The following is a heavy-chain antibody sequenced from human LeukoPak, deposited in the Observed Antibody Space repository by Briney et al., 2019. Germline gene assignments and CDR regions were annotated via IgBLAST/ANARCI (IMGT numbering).Heavy chain of an antibody. D-gene: IGHD1-26*01. CDR1: GFTFSSYE. CDR3: ARDTSGSYVFDY. Sequence: PGGPLRLSCAASGFTFSSYEVNWVRQAPGKGLEWVSYISSSGSTIYYADSVKGRFTISRDNAKNSLYLQMNSLRAEYTAVYYCARDTSGSYVFDYWGQGTLVTVSS. V-gene: IGHV3-48*03. CDR2: ISSSGSTI. J-gene: IGHJ4*02.